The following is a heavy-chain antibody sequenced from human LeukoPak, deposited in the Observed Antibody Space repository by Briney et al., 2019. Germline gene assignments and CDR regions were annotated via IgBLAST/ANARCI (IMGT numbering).Heavy chain of an antibody. Sequence: ASVKVSCKASGYTFTSYGISWVRQAPGQGLEWMGWISAYNGNTNYAQKLQGRVTMTTDTSTSTAYMELRSLRSDDTAVYYCARLIGSGYDSPSLDYWGQGTLVTVSS. CDR1: GYTFTSYG. J-gene: IGHJ4*02. V-gene: IGHV1-18*01. CDR2: ISAYNGNT. D-gene: IGHD5-12*01. CDR3: ARLIGSGYDSPSLDY.